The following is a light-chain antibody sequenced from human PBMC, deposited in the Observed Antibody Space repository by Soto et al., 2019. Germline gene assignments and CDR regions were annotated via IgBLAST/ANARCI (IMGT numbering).Light chain of an antibody. CDR1: QSVLYNSNNKNY. V-gene: IGKV4-1*01. Sequence: DIVMTQSPDSLAVSLGERATINCKSSQSVLYNSNNKNYLAWYQQKPGQPPKLLIYWASTRESGVPDRFSGSGSETDFSLTITCLQAEDVAVYYCQQYYTTPTWTFGQGTKVEIK. CDR2: WAS. J-gene: IGKJ1*01. CDR3: QQYYTTPTWT.